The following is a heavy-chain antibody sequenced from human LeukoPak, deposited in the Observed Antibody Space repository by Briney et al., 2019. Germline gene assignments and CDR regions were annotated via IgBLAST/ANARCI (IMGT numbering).Heavy chain of an antibody. Sequence: GGSLRLSCTASGCTFRSSAMHWVRQAPGKGLEWVAVISYDGVNTYFADSVKGRFTISRDNSKNTLFLQMSSLRHEDTAVYFCARDLGLAVASSWGGLDYWGQGTLVTVSS. V-gene: IGHV3-30*04. J-gene: IGHJ4*02. CDR3: ARDLGLAVASSWGGLDY. CDR1: GCTFRSSA. CDR2: ISYDGVNT. D-gene: IGHD6-19*01.